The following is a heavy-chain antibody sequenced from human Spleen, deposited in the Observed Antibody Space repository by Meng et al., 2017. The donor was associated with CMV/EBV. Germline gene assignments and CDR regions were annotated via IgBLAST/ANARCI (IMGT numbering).Heavy chain of an antibody. V-gene: IGHV3-72*01. J-gene: IGHJ4*02. Sequence: SCAASGFIFSDHYMDWVRQAPGKGLEWVGRSRNKANRYTTEYAASVKGRFTISRDESKNSLYLQMNSLKTEDTAVFYCVRGYNSFDSWAQGTLVTVSS. CDR1: GFIFSDHY. CDR3: VRGYNSFDS. CDR2: SRNKANRYTT. D-gene: IGHD1-1*01.